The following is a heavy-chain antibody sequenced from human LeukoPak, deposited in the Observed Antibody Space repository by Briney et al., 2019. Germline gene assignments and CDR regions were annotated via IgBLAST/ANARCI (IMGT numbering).Heavy chain of an antibody. J-gene: IGHJ6*04. CDR3: ASVGEVSFYYYYGMDV. D-gene: IGHD2-15*01. CDR2: IYYSGST. V-gene: IGHV4-59*01. Sequence: SETLSLTCTVSGGSISSYYWSWIRQPPGKGLEWIGYIYYSGSTNYNPSLKSRVTISVDTSKNQFSLKLSSVTAADTAVYYYASVGEVSFYYYYGMDVWGKGTTVTVAS. CDR1: GGSISSYY.